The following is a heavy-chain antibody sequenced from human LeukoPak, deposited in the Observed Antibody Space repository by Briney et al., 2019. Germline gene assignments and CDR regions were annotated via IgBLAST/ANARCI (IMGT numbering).Heavy chain of an antibody. CDR2: IYHSGTT. D-gene: IGHD4-17*01. Sequence: PSETLSLTCTVSGDSISSGYYWSWIRQPPGKGLEWIGSIYHSGTTYYSPSLKSRVTISVDTSKNQFSLRLSSVTAADTAVYYCAKVDLDYGDSSWGQGTLVTVSS. CDR1: GDSISSGYY. CDR3: AKVDLDYGDSS. J-gene: IGHJ5*02. V-gene: IGHV4-38-2*02.